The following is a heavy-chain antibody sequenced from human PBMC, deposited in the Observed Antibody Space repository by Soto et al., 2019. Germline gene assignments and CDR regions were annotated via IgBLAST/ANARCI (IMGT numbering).Heavy chain of an antibody. J-gene: IGHJ4*02. CDR3: AHSGFPLQLYYFGY. D-gene: IGHD1-1*01. Sequence: GPTLKNPTQTLTLTCTFCELSHSTGGVGVGWIRQPPGKALEWLALIYWNGDERYSPSLRSRLTITKGTSKNPVVLTMTNMDPVDTATYYCAHSGFPLQLYYFGYWGQGTLVTGSS. CDR1: ELSHSTGGVG. V-gene: IGHV2-5*01. CDR2: IYWNGDE.